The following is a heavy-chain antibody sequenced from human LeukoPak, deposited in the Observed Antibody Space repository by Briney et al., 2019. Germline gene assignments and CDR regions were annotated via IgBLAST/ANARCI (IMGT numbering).Heavy chain of an antibody. CDR1: GGSISSYY. CDR3: ARGALRYSSSWSPKQKMDSFNS. V-gene: IGHV4-59*01. CDR2: IYYSGST. Sequence: PSETLSLTCTVSGGSISSYYWSWIRQPPGKGLEWIGYIYYSGSTNYNPSLKSRVTISVDTSKNQFSLKLSSVTAADTAVYYCARGALRYSSSWSPKQKMDSFNSGGQGPLATVS. J-gene: IGHJ4*02. D-gene: IGHD6-13*01.